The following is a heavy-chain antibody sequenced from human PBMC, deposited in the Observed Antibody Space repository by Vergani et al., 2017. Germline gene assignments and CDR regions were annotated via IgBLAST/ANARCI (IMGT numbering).Heavy chain of an antibody. CDR1: GFTFSSYG. V-gene: IGHV3-33*01. J-gene: IGHJ6*03. Sequence: QVQLVESGGGVVQPGRSLRLSCAASGFTFSSYGMHWVRQAPGKGLEWVAVIWYDGSNKYYADSVKGRFTISRDNSKNTLYLQMNSLRAEDTAVYYCARDYYYGSGSYSWYYYYYMDVWGKGTTVTVSS. CDR2: IWYDGSNK. CDR3: ARDYYYGSGSYSWYYYYYMDV. D-gene: IGHD3-10*01.